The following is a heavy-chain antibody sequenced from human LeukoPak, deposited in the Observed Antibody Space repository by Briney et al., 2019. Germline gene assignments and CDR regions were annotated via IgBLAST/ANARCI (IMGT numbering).Heavy chain of an antibody. CDR1: GFTFSRYE. D-gene: IGHD4-11*01. Sequence: GGSLRLSCAASGFTFSRYEMNWVRQAPGKGLEWVSYITSSGSTIYYADSVKGRFTISRDKAKNSLYLQMNSLRAEDTAVYYCARVTYSSLDYWGQGTLVTVSS. CDR3: ARVTYSSLDY. CDR2: ITSSGSTI. V-gene: IGHV3-48*03. J-gene: IGHJ4*02.